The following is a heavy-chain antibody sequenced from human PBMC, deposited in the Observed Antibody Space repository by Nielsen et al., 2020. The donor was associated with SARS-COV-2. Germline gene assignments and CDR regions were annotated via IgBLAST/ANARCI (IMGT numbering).Heavy chain of an antibody. Sequence: ASVQVSCKASGYTFTNYYMHWVRQAPGQGLEWMGIINTSDGSTTYAQKFQGRVTMTRDTSTRTVYMELRSLRSEDTAVYYCARDDTVTMYYYPYYGMNVWGQVTTVNGSS. CDR2: INTSDGST. J-gene: IGHJ6*02. CDR3: ARDDTVTMYYYPYYGMNV. V-gene: IGHV1-46*01. D-gene: IGHD4-17*01. CDR1: GYTFTNYY.